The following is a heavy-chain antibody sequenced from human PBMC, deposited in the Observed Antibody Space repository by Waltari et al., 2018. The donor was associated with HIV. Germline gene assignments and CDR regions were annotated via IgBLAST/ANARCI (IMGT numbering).Heavy chain of an antibody. D-gene: IGHD6-19*01. CDR3: ARAMAAGPGTPGGVDL. CDR1: GGSISHYF. V-gene: IGHV4-59*12. Sequence: QVQLQESGPGLVKPSGTVSLPCVASGGSISHYFSHWIPLAPGWGLEWIGHIDHNGNANYNPSLKSRFRFSLQISETRFSLILTSATAADTAVYYCARAMAAGPGTPGGVDLWGQGTLITVSS. J-gene: IGHJ5*02. CDR2: IDHNGNA.